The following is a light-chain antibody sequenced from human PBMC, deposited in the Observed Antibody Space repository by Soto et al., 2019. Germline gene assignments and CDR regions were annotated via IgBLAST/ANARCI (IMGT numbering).Light chain of an antibody. CDR1: QSISIW. CDR3: QQYNSYSPAT. Sequence: DIKMTQSPSTLSASVGDRVTITCRASQSISIWLAWYQQKPGKAPKLLIFDASTLESGVPSRFSGRGSETEFTLTISSLQPDDFATYYCQQYNSYSPATFGQGTKVDIK. V-gene: IGKV1-5*01. CDR2: DAS. J-gene: IGKJ1*01.